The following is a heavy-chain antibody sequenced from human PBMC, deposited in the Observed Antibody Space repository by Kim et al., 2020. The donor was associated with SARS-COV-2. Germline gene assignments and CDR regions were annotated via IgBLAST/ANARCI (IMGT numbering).Heavy chain of an antibody. CDR3: ARQAGIAARQVADF. J-gene: IGHJ4*01. V-gene: IGHV4-39*01. D-gene: IGHD6-6*01. Sequence: SETLSLTCNVSGASISSSSYYWGWLRQTPGKGLEWIGTIFHSGSTYYSPSLKSRLSISIDTSKSHFSLRLRSVRAADTGIYYCARQAGIAARQVADFWG. CDR2: IFHSGST. CDR1: GASISSSSYY.